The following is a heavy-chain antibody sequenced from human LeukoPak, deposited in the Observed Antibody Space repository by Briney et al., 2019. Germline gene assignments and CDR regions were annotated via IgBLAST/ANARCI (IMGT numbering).Heavy chain of an antibody. CDR1: GFTFSSHW. Sequence: GGSLRLSCAASGFTFSSHWMHWVRQAPGKGLEWVSAISGSGGSTYYADSVKGRFTISRDNSKNTLYLQMNSLRAEDTAVYYCAKDSYYYGSGSYYNDYWGQGTLVTVSS. CDR3: AKDSYYYGSGSYYNDY. CDR2: ISGSGGST. V-gene: IGHV3-23*01. D-gene: IGHD3-10*01. J-gene: IGHJ4*02.